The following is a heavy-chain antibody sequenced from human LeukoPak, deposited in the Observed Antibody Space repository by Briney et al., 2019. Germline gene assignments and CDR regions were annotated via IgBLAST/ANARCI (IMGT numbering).Heavy chain of an antibody. Sequence: GRSLRLSCAASGFTFSSYGMHWVREAPGKGLEWVAVISYDGSNKYYADSVKGRFTISRDNSKNTLYLQMNSLRAEDTAVYYCASSGGVYYGSGSFDYWGQGTLVTVSS. J-gene: IGHJ4*02. V-gene: IGHV3-30*03. CDR3: ASSGGVYYGSGSFDY. CDR1: GFTFSSYG. D-gene: IGHD3-10*01. CDR2: ISYDGSNK.